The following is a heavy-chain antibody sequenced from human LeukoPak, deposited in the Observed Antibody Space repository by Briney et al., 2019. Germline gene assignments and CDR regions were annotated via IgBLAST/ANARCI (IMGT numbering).Heavy chain of an antibody. J-gene: IGHJ5*02. Sequence: GGSLRLSCAASGFTFSSYSMNWVRQAPGKGLEWVSSISRSSSYIYYADSVKGRFTISRDNAKNSLYLQMNSLRAEDTAVYYCARDSSPGGCRSWKTNHWGQGTLVTVSS. CDR2: ISRSSSYI. D-gene: IGHD3-10*01. CDR3: ARDSSPGGCRSWKTNH. V-gene: IGHV3-21*01. CDR1: GFTFSSYS.